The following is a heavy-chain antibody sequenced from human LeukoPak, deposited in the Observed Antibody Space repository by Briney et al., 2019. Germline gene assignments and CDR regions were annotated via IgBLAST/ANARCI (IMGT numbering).Heavy chain of an antibody. J-gene: IGHJ4*02. CDR3: ARDLGPGYGDPEGY. CDR2: IYSGGST. CDR1: GLTVSSNY. D-gene: IGHD4-17*01. V-gene: IGHV3-53*01. Sequence: GGSLRLSCAASGLTVSSNYMSWVRQAPGKGLEWVSVIYSGGSTYYADSVKGRFTIYRDNSKNTLYLQMNSLRAEDTAVYYCARDLGPGYGDPEGYWGQGTLVTVSS.